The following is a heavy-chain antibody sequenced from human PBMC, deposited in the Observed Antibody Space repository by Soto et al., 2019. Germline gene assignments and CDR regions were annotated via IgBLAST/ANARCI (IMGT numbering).Heavy chain of an antibody. CDR3: TRDLVGAHGHDAFDI. D-gene: IGHD1-26*01. Sequence: GGSLRLSCAASGFTFSSYSMNWVRQAPGKGLEWVSSISSSSYIYYADSVKGRFTISRDNAKNSLYLQMNSLRAEDTAVYYCTRDLVGAHGHDAFDIWGQGTMVTVSS. V-gene: IGHV3-21*01. CDR2: ISSSSYI. J-gene: IGHJ3*02. CDR1: GFTFSSYS.